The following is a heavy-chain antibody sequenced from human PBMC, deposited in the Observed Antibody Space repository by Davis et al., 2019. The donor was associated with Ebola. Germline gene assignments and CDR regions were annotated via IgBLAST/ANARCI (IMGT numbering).Heavy chain of an antibody. Sequence: GESLKISCAASGLSLSSLGMSWVRQAPGKGLEWVATIKKDGVQKYYVGSVKGRFIISRDNAKNSLYLQMNSLRAEDTAVYYCARASGYSGYDFSPSDYWGQGTLVTVSS. CDR1: GLSLSSLG. CDR3: ARASGYSGYDFSPSDY. D-gene: IGHD5-12*01. V-gene: IGHV3-7*01. J-gene: IGHJ4*02. CDR2: IKKDGVQK.